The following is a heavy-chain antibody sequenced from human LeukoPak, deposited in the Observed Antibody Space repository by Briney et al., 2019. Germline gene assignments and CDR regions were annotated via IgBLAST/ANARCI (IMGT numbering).Heavy chain of an antibody. J-gene: IGHJ3*01. CDR3: ARAFRPASDPHDFYDF. Sequence: PGGSLRLSYAASGFTFTNHPMHWVRQTSGKRLEYVSAISPSGDRTWYADSVRGRFTISRDNSKNTMYLQMGSLRPEDMGVYYCARAFRPASDPHDFYDFWGRGTTVTVSS. V-gene: IGHV3-64*02. CDR2: ISPSGDRT. CDR1: GFTFTNHP. D-gene: IGHD3/OR15-3a*01.